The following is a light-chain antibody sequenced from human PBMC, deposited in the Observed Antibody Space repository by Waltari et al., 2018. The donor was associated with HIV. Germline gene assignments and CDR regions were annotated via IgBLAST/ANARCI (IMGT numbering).Light chain of an antibody. CDR1: TSDVGAYNF. CDR3: CSYAGSYTWV. J-gene: IGLJ3*02. V-gene: IGLV2-11*01. Sequence: QSALTQPPSVSGSPGQSVTISCTGTTSDVGAYNFVSWYQQHPGNAPKVLIYDVSKRPSAVPVRFSASKSGNAASLTISGLQAEDEADYYSCSYAGSYTWVFGGGTKLTVL. CDR2: DVS.